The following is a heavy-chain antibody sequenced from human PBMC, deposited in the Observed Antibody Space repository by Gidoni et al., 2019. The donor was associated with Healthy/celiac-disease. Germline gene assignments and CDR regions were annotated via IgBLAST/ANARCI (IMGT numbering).Heavy chain of an antibody. D-gene: IGHD1-26*01. V-gene: IGHV3-49*04. CDR1: GFPFGDYA. CDR3: TRVDKWELLLYFDY. J-gene: IGHJ4*02. CDR2: SRSKAYGGTT. Sequence: EVQLVESGGGLVQPGRSLRLSCTASGFPFGDYAMSWVRQAPGKGLEWVGFSRSKAYGGTTEYAASVKGRFTISRDDSKSIAYLQMNSLKTEDTAVYYCTRVDKWELLLYFDYWGQGTLVTVSS.